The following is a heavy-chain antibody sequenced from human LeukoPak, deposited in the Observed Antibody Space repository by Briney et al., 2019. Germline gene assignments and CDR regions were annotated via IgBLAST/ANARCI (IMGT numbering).Heavy chain of an antibody. CDR2: ISWNGGSI. D-gene: IGHD3-22*01. Sequence: PGRSLRLSCAASGFTFDDYAMHWVRQAPGKGLEGVSGISWNGGSIGYADSVKGRFTISRDNAKNSLYLQMNSLRAEDTALYYCAKFSYDSSGYDFDYWGQGTLVTVSS. V-gene: IGHV3-9*01. CDR1: GFTFDDYA. CDR3: AKFSYDSSGYDFDY. J-gene: IGHJ4*02.